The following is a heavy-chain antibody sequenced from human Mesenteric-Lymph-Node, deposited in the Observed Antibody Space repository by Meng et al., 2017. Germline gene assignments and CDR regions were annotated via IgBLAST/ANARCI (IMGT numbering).Heavy chain of an antibody. V-gene: IGHV3-30*07. D-gene: IGHD5-12*01. J-gene: IGHJ3*02. CDR2: IWYDGSNK. Sequence: GESLKISCAASGFTFSSYAMHWVRQAPGKGLEWVAVIWYDGSNKYYADSVKGRFTISRDNSKNTLYLQMNSLRAEDTAVYYCARDIVATIHEGFDIWGQGTMVTVSS. CDR3: ARDIVATIHEGFDI. CDR1: GFTFSSYA.